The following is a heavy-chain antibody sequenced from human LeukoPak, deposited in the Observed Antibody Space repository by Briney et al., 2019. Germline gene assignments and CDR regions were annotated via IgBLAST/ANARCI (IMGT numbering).Heavy chain of an antibody. Sequence: SETLSLTCTVSGGSISSYYWSWIRQPPGKGLEWIGYIYYSGSTKYNPSLKSRVTISVDASKTQFSLKLNSVTAADTAVYYCARQRKEYYFDSSGYLDAFDIWGQGTMVTVSS. J-gene: IGHJ3*02. CDR3: ARQRKEYYFDSSGYLDAFDI. D-gene: IGHD3-22*01. CDR2: IYYSGST. CDR1: GGSISSYY. V-gene: IGHV4-59*01.